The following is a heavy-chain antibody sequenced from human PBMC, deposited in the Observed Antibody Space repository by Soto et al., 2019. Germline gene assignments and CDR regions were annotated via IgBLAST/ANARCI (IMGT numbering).Heavy chain of an antibody. Sequence: QVQLVQSGAEVKKPGSSVKVSCKASGGTFRNYALSWVRQAPGQGLEWMGGVIPHFGTTNYAQKFQGRVTITAEESTNTAYMELRSLTSEDTAVYYCATKGPTDVDWLVHFEFWGQGTPVTVSS. CDR1: GGTFRNYA. CDR3: ATKGPTDVDWLVHFEF. J-gene: IGHJ4*02. CDR2: VIPHFGTT. D-gene: IGHD3-9*01. V-gene: IGHV1-69*01.